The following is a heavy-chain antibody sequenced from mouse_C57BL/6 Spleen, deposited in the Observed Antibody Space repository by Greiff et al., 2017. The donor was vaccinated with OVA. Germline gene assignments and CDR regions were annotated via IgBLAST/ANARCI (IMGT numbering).Heavy chain of an antibody. D-gene: IGHD1-1*01. CDR1: GYTFTDYY. J-gene: IGHJ4*01. Sequence: VQLQQSGPVLVKPGASVKMSCKASGYTFTDYYMNWVKQSHGKSLEWIGVINPYNGGTSYNQKFKGKATLTVGKSSSTAYMELNSLTSDDSAVDYCARKAFITTVCAMDYGGQG. V-gene: IGHV1-19*01. CDR3: ARKAFITTVCAMDY. CDR2: INPYNGGT.